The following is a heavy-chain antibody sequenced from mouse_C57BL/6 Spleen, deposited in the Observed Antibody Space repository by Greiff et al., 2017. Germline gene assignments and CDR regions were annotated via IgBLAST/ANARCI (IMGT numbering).Heavy chain of an antibody. V-gene: IGHV5-9-1*02. J-gene: IGHJ3*01. Sequence: EVQVVESGAGLVKPGGSLKLSCAASGFTFSSYAMSWVRQTPEKRLEWVAYISRGGDYIYSADTVKGRFTISRDNARNTLYLQMSSLKSEDKARYNCTREQRGVAYWGKGTLVTVAA. CDR1: GFTFSSYA. CDR2: ISRGGDYI. CDR3: TREQRGVAY. D-gene: IGHD3-1*01.